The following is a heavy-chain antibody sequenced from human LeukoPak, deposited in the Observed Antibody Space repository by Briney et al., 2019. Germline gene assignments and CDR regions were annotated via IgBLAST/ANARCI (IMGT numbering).Heavy chain of an antibody. CDR3: AKGIYSSDWSYFDY. CDR2: LSGSSINT. J-gene: IGHJ4*01. D-gene: IGHD6-19*01. CDR1: GFPFSNSA. V-gene: IGHV3-23*01. Sequence: GGPLRLSCAASGFPFSNSAMSCVRQAPGEGLEWVSTLSGSSINTYYANSVKGRLTSSRDKSKNTLYLQMNRLRAEDTAVYYCAKGIYSSDWSYFDYWGHGTLVTVSS.